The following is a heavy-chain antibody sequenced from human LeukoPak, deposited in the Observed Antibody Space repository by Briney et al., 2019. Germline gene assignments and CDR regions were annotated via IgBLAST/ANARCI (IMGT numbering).Heavy chain of an antibody. CDR2: IYYSGST. D-gene: IGHD5-18*01. V-gene: IGHV4-30-4*01. CDR3: ARGYSYGWYFDY. CDR1: GGSISSGDYY. J-gene: IGHJ4*02. Sequence: SETLSLTCTVSGGSISSGDYYWSWIRQPPGKSLEWIGYIYYSGSTYYNPSLKSRVTISVDTSKNQFSLKLSSVTAADTAVYYCARGYSYGWYFDYWGQGTLVTVSS.